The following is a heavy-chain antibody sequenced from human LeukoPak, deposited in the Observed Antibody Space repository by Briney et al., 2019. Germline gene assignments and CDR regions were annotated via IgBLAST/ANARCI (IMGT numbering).Heavy chain of an antibody. CDR3: ASLYYYDSSEGDAFDI. CDR1: GFTFSSYW. Sequence: GSLRLSCAASGFTFSSYWMSWVRQTPGKALEWVANINQDGREKYYVGSVKGRFTISRDNAKNSLYLQMNSLRAEDTALYYCASLYYYDSSEGDAFDIWGQGTMVTVSS. V-gene: IGHV3-7*03. D-gene: IGHD3-22*01. J-gene: IGHJ3*02. CDR2: INQDGREK.